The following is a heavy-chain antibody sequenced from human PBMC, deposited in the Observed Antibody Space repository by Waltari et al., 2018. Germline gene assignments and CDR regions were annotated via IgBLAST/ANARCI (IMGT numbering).Heavy chain of an antibody. CDR2: IYYSGST. Sequence: QVQLQESGPGLVKPSEPLSLTCTVPVRPLSRYYWSWLRQPPGKGLEWIGYIYYSGSTNYNPSLKSRVTISVDTSKNQFSLKLSSVTAADTAVYYCARVRTGTRRGYFDYWGQGTLVTVSS. CDR3: ARVRTGTRRGYFDY. CDR1: VRPLSRYY. D-gene: IGHD1-1*01. J-gene: IGHJ4*02. V-gene: IGHV4-59*01.